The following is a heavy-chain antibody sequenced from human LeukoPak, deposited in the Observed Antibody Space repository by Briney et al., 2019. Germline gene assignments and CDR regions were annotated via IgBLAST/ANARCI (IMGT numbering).Heavy chain of an antibody. Sequence: PSQTLSLTCTVSGGSISSGSYYWSWIRQPAGEGLEWIGRIYTSGSTNYNPSLKSRVTISVDTSKNQFSLKLSSVTAADTAVYYCARFNWGWYYYYMDVWGKGTTVTVSS. CDR3: ARFNWGWYYYYMDV. V-gene: IGHV4-61*02. CDR2: IYTSGST. CDR1: GGSISSGSYY. J-gene: IGHJ6*03. D-gene: IGHD7-27*01.